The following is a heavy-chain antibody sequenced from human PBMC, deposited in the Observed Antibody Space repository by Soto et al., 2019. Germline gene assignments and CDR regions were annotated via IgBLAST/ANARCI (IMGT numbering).Heavy chain of an antibody. J-gene: IGHJ4*02. CDR2: IYYSGIT. CDR1: GGSISSGGYY. Sequence: QVQLQESGPGLVKPSQTLSLTCTVSGGSISSGGYYWSWIRQHSGKGLEWIVYIYYSGITYYNPSLKSRVTISVDTSKNQFSLKLTSVTAADTAVYYCARGPNSSGDVDYWGQGTLFTVSS. CDR3: ARGPNSSGDVDY. D-gene: IGHD2-15*01. V-gene: IGHV4-31*03.